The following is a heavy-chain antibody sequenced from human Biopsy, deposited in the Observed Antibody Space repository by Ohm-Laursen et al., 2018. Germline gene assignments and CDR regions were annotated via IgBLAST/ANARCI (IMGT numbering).Heavy chain of an antibody. J-gene: IGHJ6*02. D-gene: IGHD4-23*01. CDR3: ARDTRWSPYHMDV. CDR1: GFPFSDYY. CDR2: ISSGGTTI. Sequence: SLRPSCAASGFPFSDYYMRWIRQAPGKGLEWVSYISSGGTTIYYADSVKGRFTISRDNAKNSLYLQMNSLRADDTVVYYCARDTRWSPYHMDVWGQGTTVTVSS. V-gene: IGHV3-11*01.